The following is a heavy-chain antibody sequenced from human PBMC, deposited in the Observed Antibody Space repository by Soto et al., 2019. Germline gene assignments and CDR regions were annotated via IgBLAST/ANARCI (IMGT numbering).Heavy chain of an antibody. Sequence: QVQLMQSGAEVKKPGASVKVSCKASGYTFTNFYMHWVRQTHGQGFEWMGVINPISGSADYALTFQGRVTMTRDTSTSTVFMELSSLTSEDTAVYFCARTNAVVTPLSRDFWGQGTQVTVSS. D-gene: IGHD4-4*01. CDR2: INPISGSA. CDR1: GYTFTNFY. CDR3: ARTNAVVTPLSRDF. J-gene: IGHJ4*02. V-gene: IGHV1-46*01.